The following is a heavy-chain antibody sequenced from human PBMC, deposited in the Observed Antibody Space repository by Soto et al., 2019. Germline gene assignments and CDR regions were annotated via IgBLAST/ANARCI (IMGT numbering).Heavy chain of an antibody. D-gene: IGHD6-6*01. V-gene: IGHV3-23*01. CDR2: ISGSGGST. CDR1: GFTFSSYA. CDR3: ANPSPRIAARPYYYYYMDV. Sequence: PGGSLRLSCAASGFTFSSYAMSWVRQAPGKGLEWVSAISGSGGSTYYADSVKGRFTISRDNSKNTLYLQMNSLRAEDTAVYYCANPSPRIAARPYYYYYMDVWGKGTTVTVSS. J-gene: IGHJ6*03.